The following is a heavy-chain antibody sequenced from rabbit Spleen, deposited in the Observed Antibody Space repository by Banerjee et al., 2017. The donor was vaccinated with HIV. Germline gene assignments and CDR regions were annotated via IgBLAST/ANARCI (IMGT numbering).Heavy chain of an antibody. D-gene: IGHD8-1*01. Sequence: QSLEESGGDLVKPGASLTLTCTASGVSFSGSSYMCWVRQAPGKGLEWIACIETDSSGFTYFATWAKGRFTISKTSSTTVTLQMTTLTAADTATYFCARDGAGGSYFALWGPGTLVTVS. V-gene: IGHV1S40*01. CDR2: IETDSSGFT. CDR1: GVSFSGSSY. CDR3: ARDGAGGSYFAL. J-gene: IGHJ4*01.